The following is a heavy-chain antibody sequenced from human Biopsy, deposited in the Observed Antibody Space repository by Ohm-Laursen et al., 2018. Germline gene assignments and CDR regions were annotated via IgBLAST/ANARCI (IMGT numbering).Heavy chain of an antibody. D-gene: IGHD3-16*02. V-gene: IGHV1-2*02. CDR3: ARDIMNPIGGLVARSDVFDV. CDR2: ISPSSGGT. J-gene: IGHJ3*01. Sequence: WVTVSCKPSGYTFTASFLRWVRQAPGQGPEWLGCISPSSGGTNYAQKFQGRVTMSRDTSATTVYMELSSLRSDDTAVYYCARDIMNPIGGLVARSDVFDVWGQGTMVTVSS. CDR1: GYTFTASF.